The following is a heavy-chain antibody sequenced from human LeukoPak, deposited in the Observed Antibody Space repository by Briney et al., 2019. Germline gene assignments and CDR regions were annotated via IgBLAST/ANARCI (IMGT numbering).Heavy chain of an antibody. CDR2: ISYDGNNK. Sequence: GGSLRLSCAASVFTLSSYGMHWVRQAPGKGLEWVAIISYDGNNKHYIDFVKGRLTISRANSKNKMYLEMNSMRVEDAAVYYCARARGYGVGELSNWGQGTLVTVSS. V-gene: IGHV3-30*03. CDR3: ARARGYGVGELSN. J-gene: IGHJ4*02. CDR1: VFTLSSYG. D-gene: IGHD3-10*01.